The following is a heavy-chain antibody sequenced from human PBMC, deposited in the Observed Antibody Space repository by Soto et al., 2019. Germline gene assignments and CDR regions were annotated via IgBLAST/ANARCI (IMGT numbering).Heavy chain of an antibody. J-gene: IGHJ4*02. D-gene: IGHD2-2*01. CDR3: ARLYCSSTSCYLSSG. CDR1: GGTFSSYT. CDR2: IIPILGIA. Sequence: SVKVSCKASGGTFSSYTISWVRQAPGQGLEWMGRIIPILGIANYAQKFQGRVTITADKSTSTAYMELSSLRSEDTAVYYCARLYCSSTSCYLSSGWGQGTLVTVSS. V-gene: IGHV1-69*02.